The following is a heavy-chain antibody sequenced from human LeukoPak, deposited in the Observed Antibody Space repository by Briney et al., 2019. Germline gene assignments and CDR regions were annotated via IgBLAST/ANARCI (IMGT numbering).Heavy chain of an antibody. CDR3: AKDKGYCSSITCYAGGWFDP. Sequence: GGSLRLSCAASGFTFSSYAMNWVRQAPGKGLEWVSAISSSGDSTYYLDSVKGRFTISRDNSKNTLNVQMNRLRAEDTAVYYCAKDKGYCSSITCYAGGWFDPWGQGTLVTVSS. D-gene: IGHD2-2*01. CDR1: GFTFSSYA. CDR2: ISSSGDST. J-gene: IGHJ5*02. V-gene: IGHV3-23*01.